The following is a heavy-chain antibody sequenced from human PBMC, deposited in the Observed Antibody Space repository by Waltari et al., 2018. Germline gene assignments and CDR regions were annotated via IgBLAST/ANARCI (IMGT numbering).Heavy chain of an antibody. CDR3: VRGFSTSPSSY. V-gene: IGHV3-74*01. CDR1: GFTFGSFW. D-gene: IGHD2-2*01. CDR2: RRDDGSRI. J-gene: IGHJ4*02. Sequence: EVQLVESGGGLVQPGESLRLSCAASGFTFGSFWMHWFRQVSGKVLVWVSRRRDDGSRIGYADSVKGRFTISRDNAKNTLYLQMNRLRGDGTAVYYCVRGFSTSPSSYWGQGALVTVSS.